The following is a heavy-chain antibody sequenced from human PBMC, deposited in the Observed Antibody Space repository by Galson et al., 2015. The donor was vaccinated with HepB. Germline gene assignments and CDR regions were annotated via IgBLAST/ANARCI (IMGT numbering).Heavy chain of an antibody. CDR3: ARDLAPSPRNSYYYDSSGYSGDAFDI. D-gene: IGHD3-22*01. V-gene: IGHV1-3*01. J-gene: IGHJ3*02. CDR1: GYTFTSYA. Sequence: SVKVSCKAFGYTFTSYAMHWVRQAPGQRLEWMGWINAGNGNTKYSQKFQGRVTITRDTSASTAYMELSSLRSEDTAVYYCARDLAPSPRNSYYYDSSGYSGDAFDIWGQGTMVTVSS. CDR2: INAGNGNT.